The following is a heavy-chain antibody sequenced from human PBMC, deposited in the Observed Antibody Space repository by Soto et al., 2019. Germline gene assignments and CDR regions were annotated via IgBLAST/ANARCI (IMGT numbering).Heavy chain of an antibody. CDR2: IDPSDSYT. CDR1: GYSFTGYW. D-gene: IGHD5-12*01. Sequence: PGESLKISCKGSGYSFTGYWISWVRQMPGKGLEWMGRIDPSDSYTNYSPSFQGHVTISADKPISTAYLQWSSLKASDTAMYYCASRRRGYSGYSFDPWGQGTLVTVSS. V-gene: IGHV5-10-1*01. J-gene: IGHJ5*02. CDR3: ASRRRGYSGYSFDP.